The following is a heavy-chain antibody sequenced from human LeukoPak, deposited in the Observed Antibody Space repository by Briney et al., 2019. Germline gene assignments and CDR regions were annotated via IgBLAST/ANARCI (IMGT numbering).Heavy chain of an antibody. CDR2: INSDGSST. CDR1: GFTFSDYY. V-gene: IGHV3-74*01. D-gene: IGHD3-16*01. J-gene: IGHJ4*02. Sequence: PGGSLRLSCAASGFTFSDYYMSWIRQAPGKGLVWVSRINSDGSSTSYADSVKGRFTISRDNAKNTLYLQMNSLRAEDTAVYYCARVGPYDGLDYWGQGTLVTVSS. CDR3: ARVGPYDGLDY.